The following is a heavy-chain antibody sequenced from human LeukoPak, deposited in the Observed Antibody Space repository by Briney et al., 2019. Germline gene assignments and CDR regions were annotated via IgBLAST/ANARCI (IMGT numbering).Heavy chain of an antibody. D-gene: IGHD7-27*01. CDR3: AKTGAGYYYMDV. Sequence: PGGSLRLSRAASGFTFSSYWMSWVRQAPGKGLEWVSAISGSGGSTYYADSVKGRFTISRDNSKNTLYLQMNSLRAEDTAVYYCAKTGAGYYYMDVWGKGTTVTVSS. J-gene: IGHJ6*03. V-gene: IGHV3-23*01. CDR1: GFTFSSYW. CDR2: ISGSGGST.